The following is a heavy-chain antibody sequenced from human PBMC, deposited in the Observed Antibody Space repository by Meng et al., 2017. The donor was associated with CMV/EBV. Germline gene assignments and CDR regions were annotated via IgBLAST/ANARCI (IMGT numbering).Heavy chain of an antibody. V-gene: IGHV1-2*02. J-gene: IGHJ6*02. CDR3: ARDPIGGALNWNYVINYYGMDV. D-gene: IGHD1-7*01. CDR1: GYTFTGYH. Sequence: ASVKVSCKASGYTFTGYHMHWVRQAPGQGLEWMGWINPNSGGTNHAQKVQGRVTMTRDTSISTAYMELSRLRSDDTAVYYCARDPIGGALNWNYVINYYGMDVWGQGTTVTVSS. CDR2: INPNSGGT.